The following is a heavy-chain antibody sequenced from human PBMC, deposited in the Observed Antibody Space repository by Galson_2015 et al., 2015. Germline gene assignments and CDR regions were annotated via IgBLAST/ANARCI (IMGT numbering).Heavy chain of an antibody. CDR1: GYTFTSYY. CDR3: ARGPAYNNILTGYYGYMDV. Sequence: SVKVSCKASGYTFTSYYMHWVRQAPGQGLEWMGIINPSGGSTTFARKFQGRVTMTRDTSTSTVYMELSSLRSEDTAVYYCARGPAYNNILTGYYGYMDVWGKGTTVTVSS. CDR2: INPSGGST. J-gene: IGHJ6*03. D-gene: IGHD3-9*01. V-gene: IGHV1-46*01.